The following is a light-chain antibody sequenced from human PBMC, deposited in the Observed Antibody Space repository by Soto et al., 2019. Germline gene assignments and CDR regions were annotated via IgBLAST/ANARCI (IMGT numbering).Light chain of an antibody. CDR2: DAS. CDR3: QQRSKWPLT. Sequence: EIVLTQSPATLSLSPGERATLSCRASQSVSSYLAWYQQKPGQAPRLLIYDASNRATSIPARFSGSGSGTDFTLTIRSLEPEDFAVYYCQQRSKWPLTFGGGTKVEIK. J-gene: IGKJ4*01. CDR1: QSVSSY. V-gene: IGKV3-11*01.